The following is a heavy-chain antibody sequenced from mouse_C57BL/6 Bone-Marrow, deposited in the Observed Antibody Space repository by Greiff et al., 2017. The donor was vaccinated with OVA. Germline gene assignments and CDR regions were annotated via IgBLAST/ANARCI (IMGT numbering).Heavy chain of an antibody. V-gene: IGHV1-15*01. CDR3: TRGYSNYYAMDY. J-gene: IGHJ4*01. D-gene: IGHD2-5*01. Sequence: VQLQQSGAELVRPGASVTLSCKASGYTFTDYEMHWVKQTPVHGLEWIGAIDPETGGTAYNQKFKGKAILTAAKSSSTAYMDLRSLTSEDSAVYYCTRGYSNYYAMDYWGQGTSVTVSS. CDR1: GYTFTDYE. CDR2: IDPETGGT.